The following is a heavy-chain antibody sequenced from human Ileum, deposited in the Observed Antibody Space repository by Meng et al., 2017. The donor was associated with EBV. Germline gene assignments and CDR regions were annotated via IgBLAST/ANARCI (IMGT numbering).Heavy chain of an antibody. CDR3: ARGTGADY. V-gene: IGHV1-69*06. J-gene: IGHJ4*02. CDR2: IIPALGTP. CDR1: GSTFSVYG. D-gene: IGHD3-10*01. Sequence: QGPLGRPWPEVKKPGSSVKVSRKSSGSTFSVYGITWVRQAPGQGLEWMGGIIPALGTPKYARKFQDRLTITADKSTSTGYMELHSLTSNDTAVYFCARGTGADYWGQGTLVTVSS.